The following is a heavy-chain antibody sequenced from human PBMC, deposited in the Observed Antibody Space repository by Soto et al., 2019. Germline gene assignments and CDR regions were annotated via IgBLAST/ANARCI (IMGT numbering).Heavy chain of an antibody. CDR3: ARAARLDY. CDR1: GGSISSYY. CDR2: IYYSGST. Sequence: PSETLSLTCTVSGGSISSYYWSWIRQPPGKGLEWIGYIYYSGSTNYNPSLKSRVTISVDTSKNQFSLKLSSVTAADTAVYYCARAARLDYWGQGTLVTVSS. D-gene: IGHD6-6*01. J-gene: IGHJ4*02. V-gene: IGHV4-59*08.